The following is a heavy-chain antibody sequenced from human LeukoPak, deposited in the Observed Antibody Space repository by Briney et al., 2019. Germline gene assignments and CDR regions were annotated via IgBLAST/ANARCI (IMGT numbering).Heavy chain of an antibody. Sequence: GRSLRLSCAASGFTLSTYDMHWVRQGAGEGLDWVAAVGTSGHTFYPDSVKGQFTIPRENARNSVYLQMNTLRAGDPPVYYCVRSFYGDHPYWGQGTLATVSS. D-gene: IGHD1-26*01. CDR1: GFTLSTYD. V-gene: IGHV3-13*01. J-gene: IGHJ4*02. CDR3: VRSFYGDHPY. CDR2: VGTSGHT.